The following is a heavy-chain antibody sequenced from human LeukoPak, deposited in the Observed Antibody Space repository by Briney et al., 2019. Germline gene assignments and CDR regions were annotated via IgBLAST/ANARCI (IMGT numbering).Heavy chain of an antibody. CDR1: GYTFTSYD. D-gene: IGHD3-10*01. CDR2: MNPKSGNT. V-gene: IGHV1-8*01. Sequence: GASVKVSCKASGYTFTSYDINWMRQATGQGLEWIGWMNPKSGNTRYAQKYQGRVTMTRNTSISTAYMELSSLRSEDTAVYYCARAVRGVIIKNYYYYMDVWGKGTTVTVSS. J-gene: IGHJ6*03. CDR3: ARAVRGVIIKNYYYYMDV.